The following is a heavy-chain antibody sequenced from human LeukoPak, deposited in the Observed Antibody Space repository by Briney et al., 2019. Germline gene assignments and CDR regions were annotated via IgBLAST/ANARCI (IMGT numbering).Heavy chain of an antibody. CDR2: IDHIRSA. CDR3: ARHGGNWNFDY. CDR1: GGSIGSYY. Sequence: SVTLSLTCTISGGSIGSYYWTWIRQPPGKGLEWIGYIDHIRSANYNHPFKSRVTVSMEASKNQFSLKLSSVTAADTAVYFCARHGGNWNFDYWGQGTLVTVSS. D-gene: IGHD1-1*01. V-gene: IGHV4-59*08. J-gene: IGHJ4*02.